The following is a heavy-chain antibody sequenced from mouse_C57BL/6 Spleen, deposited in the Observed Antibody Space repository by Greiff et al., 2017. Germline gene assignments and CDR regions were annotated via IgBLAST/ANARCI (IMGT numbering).Heavy chain of an antibody. CDR3: VRGSYYFDY. V-gene: IGHV10-1*01. Sequence: EVQLQQSGGGLVQPTGSLKLSCAASGFSFNTYAMNWVRQAPGKGLEWVARIRSKSNNYATYYADSVKDRFTISRDDSESMLYLQMNNLKTEDTAMYYCVRGSYYFDYWGQGTTLTVSS. CDR1: GFSFNTYA. D-gene: IGHD1-1*02. CDR2: IRSKSNNYAT. J-gene: IGHJ2*01.